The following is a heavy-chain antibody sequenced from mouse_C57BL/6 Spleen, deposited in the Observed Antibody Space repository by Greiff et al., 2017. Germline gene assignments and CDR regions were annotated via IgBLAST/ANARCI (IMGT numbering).Heavy chain of an antibody. Sequence: QVQLQQPGAELVMPGASVKLSCKASGYTFTSYWMHWVKQRPGQGLEWIGEIDPSDSYTNYNQQFKGKSTLTVDKSSSTAYMQLSSLTSEDSAVYYCARGGSLSYWGQGTTLTVSS. CDR1: GYTFTSYW. J-gene: IGHJ2*01. CDR2: IDPSDSYT. CDR3: ARGGSLSY. V-gene: IGHV1-69*01.